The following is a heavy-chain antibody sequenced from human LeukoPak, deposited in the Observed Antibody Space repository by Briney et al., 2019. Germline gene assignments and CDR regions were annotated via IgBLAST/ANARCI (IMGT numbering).Heavy chain of an antibody. D-gene: IGHD6-19*01. CDR1: GYTFTSYG. CDR2: ISAYNGNT. CDR3: ARHVSSGWELNWFDP. J-gene: IGHJ5*02. V-gene: IGHV1-18*01. Sequence: GASVKVSCKASGYTFTSYGISWVRQAPGQGLEWMGWISAYNGNTNYAQKLQGRVTMTTDTSTSTAYMELRSLRSDDTAVYYCARHVSSGWELNWFDPWGQGTLVTVSS.